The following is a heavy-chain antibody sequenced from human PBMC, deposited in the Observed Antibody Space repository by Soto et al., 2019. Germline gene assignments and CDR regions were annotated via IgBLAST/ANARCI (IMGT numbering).Heavy chain of an antibody. V-gene: IGHV3-33*01. J-gene: IGHJ4*02. CDR3: ARGWELQTN. CDR1: GFTFSSYG. Sequence: QVQLVESGGGVVQPGRSLRLSCAASGFTFSSYGMHWVRQAPGKGLEWVAVIWYDGSNKYYADSVKGRFTISRDNSKNTLYLQMNSLRAEDTAVYYSARGWELQTNWGQGTLVTVSS. D-gene: IGHD1-26*01. CDR2: IWYDGSNK.